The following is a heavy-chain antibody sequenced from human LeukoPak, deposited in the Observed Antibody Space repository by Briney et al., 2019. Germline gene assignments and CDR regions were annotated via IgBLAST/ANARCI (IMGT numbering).Heavy chain of an antibody. CDR2: IYYSGST. V-gene: IGHV4-39*01. CDR3: ARHRSNYYGSGVSYFDY. D-gene: IGHD3-10*01. Sequence: SQTLSLTCTVSGGSISSSSYYWGWIRQPPGKGLEWIGSIYYSGSTYYNPSLKSRVTISVGTSKNQFSLKLRSVTAADTAVYYCARHRSNYYGSGVSYFDYWGQGTLVTVSS. J-gene: IGHJ4*02. CDR1: GGSISSSSYY.